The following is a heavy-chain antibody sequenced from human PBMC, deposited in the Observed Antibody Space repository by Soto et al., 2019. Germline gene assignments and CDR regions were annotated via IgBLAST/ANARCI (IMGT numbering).Heavy chain of an antibody. D-gene: IGHD2-2*01. CDR2: ISSSSSYI. J-gene: IGHJ5*02. CDR3: ARMEPGYCSSTSCSNWFDP. CDR1: GFTFSSYS. V-gene: IGHV3-21*01. Sequence: GSLRLSCAASGFTFSSYSMNWVRQAPGKGLEWVSSISSSSSYIYYADSVKGRFTISRDNAKNSLYLQMNSLRAEDTAVYYCARMEPGYCSSTSCSNWFDPWGQGTLVTVSS.